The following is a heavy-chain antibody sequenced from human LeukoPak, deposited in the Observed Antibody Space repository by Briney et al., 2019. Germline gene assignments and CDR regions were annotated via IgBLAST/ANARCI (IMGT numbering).Heavy chain of an antibody. CDR2: IYSGGST. Sequence: GGSLRLSCATPGFTVIRNYMSWVRQAPGKGLEWVSVIYSGGSTYYADSVKGRFTISRDNSKNTVYLQMNSLRAEDTAVYYCARGYCSGGTCFYYNGMDVWGQGTTVTVSS. D-gene: IGHD2-15*01. CDR3: ARGYCSGGTCFYYNGMDV. V-gene: IGHV3-53*01. CDR1: GFTVIRNY. J-gene: IGHJ6*02.